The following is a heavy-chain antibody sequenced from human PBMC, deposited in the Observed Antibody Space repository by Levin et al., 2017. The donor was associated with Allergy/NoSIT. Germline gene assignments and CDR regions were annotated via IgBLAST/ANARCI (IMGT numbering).Heavy chain of an antibody. CDR2: ISGSGGST. J-gene: IGHJ4*02. CDR1: GFTFSSYA. Sequence: GGSLRLSCAASGFTFSSYAMSWVRQAPGKGLEWVSAISGSGGSTYYADSVKGRFTISRDNSKNTLYLQMNSLRAEDTAVYYCAKGGDIVVVVAATPAAATRALFPLDYWGQGTLVTVSS. V-gene: IGHV3-23*01. CDR3: AKGGDIVVVVAATPAAATRALFPLDY. D-gene: IGHD2-15*01.